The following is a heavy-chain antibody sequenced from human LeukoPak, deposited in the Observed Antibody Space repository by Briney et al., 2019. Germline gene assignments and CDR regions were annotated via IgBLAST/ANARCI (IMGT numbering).Heavy chain of an antibody. CDR1: GDSITSGASS. CDR2: IFHSGST. V-gene: IGHV4-30-2*01. J-gene: IGHJ5*02. D-gene: IGHD3-16*01. Sequence: PSETLSLTCAVSGDSITSGASSWSWIRQPPGKGLEWIGYIFHSGSTNYNASLKSRVTISVDTSKNQFSLKLTSMTLADTAVYYCAREFWVANAPGSWFDPWGQGIPVTVSS. CDR3: AREFWVANAPGSWFDP.